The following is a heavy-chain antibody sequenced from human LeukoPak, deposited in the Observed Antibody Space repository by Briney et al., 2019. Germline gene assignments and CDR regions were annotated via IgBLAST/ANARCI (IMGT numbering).Heavy chain of an antibody. V-gene: IGHV1-3*01. J-gene: IGHJ6*02. CDR3: ARERSRQIYYGMDV. CDR2: INAGNGNT. Sequence: ASVKVSCKASGYTFTSYGISWVRQAPGQRLEWMGWINAGNGNTKYSQKFQGRVTIIRDTSASTAYMELSSLRVEDTAVYYCARERSRQIYYGMDVWGQGTTVTVSS. CDR1: GYTFTSYG.